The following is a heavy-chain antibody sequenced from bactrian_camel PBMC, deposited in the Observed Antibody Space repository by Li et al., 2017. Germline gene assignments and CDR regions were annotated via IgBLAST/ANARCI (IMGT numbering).Heavy chain of an antibody. CDR1: GFTFSTYE. V-gene: IGHV3S1*01. J-gene: IGHJ7*01. Sequence: HVQLVESGGGLVQPGGSLTLSCAASGFTFSTYEMTWVRQAPGKGLEWVSAINTGGGTTLYADSVRGRFTISRDNAKNTLYLQMNSLKSGDTALYYCATDRRGAYASYYGMDYWGKGTQATVS. CDR2: INTGGGTT. D-gene: IGHD1*01.